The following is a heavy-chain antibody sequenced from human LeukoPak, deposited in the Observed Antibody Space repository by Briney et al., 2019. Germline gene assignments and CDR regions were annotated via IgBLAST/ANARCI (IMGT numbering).Heavy chain of an antibody. Sequence: PGGSLRLSCAASGFTFSSYAMSWVRQAPVKGLEWVSAISGSGGSTYYADSVKGRFTISRDNSKNTLYLQMNSLRAEDTAVYYCAKDLEQLVGYDAFDIWSQGTMVTVSS. CDR1: GFTFSSYA. J-gene: IGHJ3*02. CDR2: ISGSGGST. V-gene: IGHV3-23*01. D-gene: IGHD6-6*01. CDR3: AKDLEQLVGYDAFDI.